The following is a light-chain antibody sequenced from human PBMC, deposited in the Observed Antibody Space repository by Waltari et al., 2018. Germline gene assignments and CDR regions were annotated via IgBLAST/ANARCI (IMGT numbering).Light chain of an antibody. Sequence: QSPGTLSVSPGERVTLSCRASQSVSRTLAWYQQKPGQAPRLLIYDASTRATGIPDRFSGSGSGTDFSLTISRLEPEDFAVYYCQKYGTLPATFGQGTKVEIK. V-gene: IGKV3-20*01. J-gene: IGKJ1*01. CDR3: QKYGTLPAT. CDR1: QSVSRT. CDR2: DAS.